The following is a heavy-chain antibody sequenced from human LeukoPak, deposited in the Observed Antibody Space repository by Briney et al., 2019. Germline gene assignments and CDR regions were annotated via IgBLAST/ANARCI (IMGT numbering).Heavy chain of an antibody. V-gene: IGHV3-7*05. CDR3: ATSRTLDH. J-gene: IGHJ4*02. CDR2: IKQDGSEK. CDR1: GFTFSSYW. Sequence: GGSLRLSCAAPGFTFSSYWMNWVRQAPGKGLEWVANIKQDGSEKYYVDSVKGRFTISRDNAKSSLYLRMNSLRVEDTAVYYCATSRTLDHWGQGTLVTVSS.